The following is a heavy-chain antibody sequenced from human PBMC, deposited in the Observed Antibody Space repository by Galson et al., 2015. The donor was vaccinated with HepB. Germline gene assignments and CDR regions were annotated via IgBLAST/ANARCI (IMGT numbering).Heavy chain of an antibody. V-gene: IGHV1-69*06. CDR1: GGTFSSYA. CDR2: IIPIFGTA. J-gene: IGHJ4*02. CDR3: ARDWGGNYYDSSGYYHLDY. D-gene: IGHD3-22*01. Sequence: SVRVSCKASGGTFSSYAISWVRQAPGQGLEWMGGIIPIFGTANYAQKFQGRVTITADKSTSTAYMELSSLRSEDTAVYYCARDWGGNYYDSSGYYHLDYWGQGTLVTVSS.